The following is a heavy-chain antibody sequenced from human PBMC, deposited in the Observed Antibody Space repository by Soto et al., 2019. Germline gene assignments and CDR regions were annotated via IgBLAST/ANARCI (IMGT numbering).Heavy chain of an antibody. CDR3: ASLRDYYGSGSYYNVAY. CDR1: GGSISSGGYY. D-gene: IGHD3-10*01. J-gene: IGHJ4*02. V-gene: IGHV4-31*03. CDR2: IYYSGST. Sequence: SETLSLTCTVSGGSISSGGYYWSWIRQHPGKGLEWIGYIYYSGSTYYNPSLKSRVTISVDTSKNQFSLKLSSVTAADTAVYYCASLRDYYGSGSYYNVAYWGQGTLVTVSS.